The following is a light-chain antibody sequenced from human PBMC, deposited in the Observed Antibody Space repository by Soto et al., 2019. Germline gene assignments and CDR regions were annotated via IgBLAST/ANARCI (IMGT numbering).Light chain of an antibody. Sequence: QSVLTQPASVSGSPGQSIAISCTGASSDVGAYNYVSWYLQYPGKAPKVVIFAVSYRPSGVPDRFSGSKSGNTASLTVSGLQADDEADYFCSSYAGSSGYVFVTGTKVTVL. CDR1: SSDVGAYNY. CDR3: SSYAGSSGYV. V-gene: IGLV2-14*01. CDR2: AVS. J-gene: IGLJ1*01.